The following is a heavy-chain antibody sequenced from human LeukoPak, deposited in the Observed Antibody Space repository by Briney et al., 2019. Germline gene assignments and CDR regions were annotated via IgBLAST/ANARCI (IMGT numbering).Heavy chain of an antibody. J-gene: IGHJ4*02. CDR3: VRRYYEYNVYDRHLDF. D-gene: IGHD5/OR15-5a*01. CDR2: ISDDGSIT. CDR1: GFTFSRDW. V-gene: IGHV3-74*03. Sequence: GGSLRLSCAASGFTFSRDWMHWVRQAPGKGLVWVSRISDDGSITTYADSVQGRFTISRDNAESTVFLQMNSLRVEDTAVYFCVRRYYEYNVYDRHLDFWGQGILVTVSS.